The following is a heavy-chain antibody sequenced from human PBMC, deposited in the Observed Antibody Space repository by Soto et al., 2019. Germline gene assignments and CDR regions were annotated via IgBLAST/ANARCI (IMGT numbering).Heavy chain of an antibody. CDR1: GFTFSNYA. CDR3: SRAFCGGTSCHGGNFDF. CDR2: SSDGGAP. Sequence: RRLCCAASGFTFSNYAMSWVRQAPGHGLEWVSASSDGGAPYYADYVKGPLTISRDNSKNTLYLQMNSLRAEDTALYYCSRAFCGGTSCHGGNFDFWGQGXLVTVYS. J-gene: IGHJ4*02. V-gene: IGHV3-23*01. D-gene: IGHD2-2*01.